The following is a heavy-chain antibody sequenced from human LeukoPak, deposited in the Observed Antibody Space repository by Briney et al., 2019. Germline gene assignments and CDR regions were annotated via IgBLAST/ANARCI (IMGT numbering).Heavy chain of an antibody. V-gene: IGHV3-13*01. CDR2: LGSAGDK. D-gene: IGHD3/OR15-3a*01. Sequence: PGGSLRLSCAASGFTLSDYDIRWVRQPIGKGLDWVSGLGSAGDKYHAGSERGRFTISREDAENSVYLQMNGLRPEDAAIYYCARAKRETSTRPWTSGMDVWGQGTRVTVSS. J-gene: IGHJ6*02. CDR1: GFTLSDYD. CDR3: ARAKRETSTRPWTSGMDV.